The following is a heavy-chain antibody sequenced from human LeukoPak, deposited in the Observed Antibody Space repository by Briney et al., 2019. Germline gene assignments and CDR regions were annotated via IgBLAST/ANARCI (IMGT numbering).Heavy chain of an antibody. J-gene: IGHJ4*02. CDR1: YGSINSYY. CDR2: IYSSGRT. V-gene: IGHV4-59*13. Sequence: TSETLSLTCSVSYGSINSYYWSWIRQPPGKGLEWIGYIYSSGRTTYNSSLKGRVTMSVDTSKNQFYLKLTSVTAADTAVYYCAGDYISGSYRFDFWGRGSLVTVSS. D-gene: IGHD3-16*02. CDR3: AGDYISGSYRFDF.